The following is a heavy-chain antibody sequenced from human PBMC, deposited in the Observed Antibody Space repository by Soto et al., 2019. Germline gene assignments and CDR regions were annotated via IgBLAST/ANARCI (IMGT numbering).Heavy chain of an antibody. CDR2: IIPLLGTV. D-gene: IGHD3-16*02. Sequence: QGQLVQSGAEVKKPGSSVKVSCRASGATFTNSVITWVRKGPGQGLEFIGGIIPLLGTVDYAENFQGRVTLTADKVTNTVYLEMRSLRYADKAVYYCARSGLRRPHNPYRFFGFDVWGHGTTVSV. J-gene: IGHJ6*02. V-gene: IGHV1-69*06. CDR3: ARSGLRRPHNPYRFFGFDV. CDR1: GATFTNSV.